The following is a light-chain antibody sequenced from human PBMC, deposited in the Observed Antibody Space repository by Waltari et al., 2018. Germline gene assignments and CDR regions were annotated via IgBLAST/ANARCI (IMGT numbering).Light chain of an antibody. Sequence: QSALPQPRSVSGSPGQSVTISCTGTSSDIGYYEYVSWYQQHPGKAPKLIIYDVTRRPSGVPDRFSASKSGNTASLTISGLQAEDEADYYCCPHSASSNTWMFGGGTKVTVL. J-gene: IGLJ3*02. CDR1: SSDIGYYEY. CDR3: CPHSASSNTWM. V-gene: IGLV2-11*01. CDR2: DVT.